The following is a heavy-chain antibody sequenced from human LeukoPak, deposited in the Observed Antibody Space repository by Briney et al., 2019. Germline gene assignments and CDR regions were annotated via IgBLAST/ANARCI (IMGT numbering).Heavy chain of an antibody. Sequence: PSETLSLTCAVYGGSFSGYYWSWIRQPPGKGLEWIAEINHSGSTNYNPSLKSRVTISVDTSKNQFSLKLSSVTAADTAVYYCARGSHDYDFWSGYYAHYMDVWGKGTTVTVSS. D-gene: IGHD3-3*01. CDR2: INHSGST. J-gene: IGHJ6*03. CDR3: ARGSHDYDFWSGYYAHYMDV. V-gene: IGHV4-34*01. CDR1: GGSFSGYY.